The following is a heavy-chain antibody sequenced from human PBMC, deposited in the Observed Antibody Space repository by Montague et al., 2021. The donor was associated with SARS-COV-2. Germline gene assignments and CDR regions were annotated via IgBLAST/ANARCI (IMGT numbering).Heavy chain of an antibody. CDR1: GDSDSGNRVA. Sequence: CAISGDSDSGNRVAWSSIRQTPSLRFDWLGRTYFRSKRYSDYAPSVRGRLTVNPDASKNEFSLELNYVTPEDTAVYYCVRYSGWFYFDFWGQGTLVTVSS. CDR2: TYFRSKRYS. J-gene: IGHJ4*02. V-gene: IGHV6-1*01. D-gene: IGHD6-19*01. CDR3: VRYSGWFYFDF.